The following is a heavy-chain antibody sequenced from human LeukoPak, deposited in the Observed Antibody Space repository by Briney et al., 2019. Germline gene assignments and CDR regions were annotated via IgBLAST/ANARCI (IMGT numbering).Heavy chain of an antibody. V-gene: IGHV3-21*01. J-gene: IGHJ4*02. Sequence: GGSLRLSCAASGFTFSSYSMNWVRQAPGKGLEWVSSISSSSSYIYYADSVKGRFTISGDNAKNSLYLQMNSLRAEDTAVYYCARDLIAAAVSFDYWGQGTLVTVSS. D-gene: IGHD6-13*01. CDR2: ISSSSSYI. CDR1: GFTFSSYS. CDR3: ARDLIAAAVSFDY.